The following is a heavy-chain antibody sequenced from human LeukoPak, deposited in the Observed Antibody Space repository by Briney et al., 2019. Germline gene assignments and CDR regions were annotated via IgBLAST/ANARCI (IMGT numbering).Heavy chain of an antibody. Sequence: SETLSLTCTVSGGSISRNYWNWIRQPPGKGLEWIGNIYYSETTNYNPSLKSRVSISVDTSKNQFSLKLSSVTAADTAVYYCARGGSGYDSFYYYGMDVWGQGTTVTVSS. J-gene: IGHJ6*02. V-gene: IGHV4-59*01. D-gene: IGHD5-12*01. CDR3: ARGGSGYDSFYYYGMDV. CDR2: IYYSETT. CDR1: GGSISRNY.